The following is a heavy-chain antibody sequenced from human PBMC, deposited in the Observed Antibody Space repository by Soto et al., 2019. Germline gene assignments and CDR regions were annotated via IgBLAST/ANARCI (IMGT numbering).Heavy chain of an antibody. Sequence: GGSLRLSCAASGLTVSANYMNWVRQAPGKGLEWVSLLYSGGTAYYADSVRGRFTISRDNSKNTLYLQMNSLRVEDTAVYFCARARSSTMIVVTNHWYFDLWGRGTLVTVSS. CDR1: GLTVSANY. J-gene: IGHJ2*01. V-gene: IGHV3-53*01. CDR2: LYSGGTA. D-gene: IGHD3-22*01. CDR3: ARARSSTMIVVTNHWYFDL.